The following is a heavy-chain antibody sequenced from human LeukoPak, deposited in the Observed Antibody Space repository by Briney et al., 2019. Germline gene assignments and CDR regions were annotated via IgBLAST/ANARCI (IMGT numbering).Heavy chain of an antibody. D-gene: IGHD6-19*01. CDR3: AREGGWGSPAGY. CDR2: IKQDGSEE. Sequence: GGSLRLSCAASGFTFSGYWMSWVRQAPGKGLEWVANIKQDGSEENYVDSVKGRFTISRDNAKNSLYLQMTSLRGEDTALYFCAREGGWGSPAGYWGQGTLVTVSS. CDR1: GFTFSGYW. J-gene: IGHJ4*02. V-gene: IGHV3-7*01.